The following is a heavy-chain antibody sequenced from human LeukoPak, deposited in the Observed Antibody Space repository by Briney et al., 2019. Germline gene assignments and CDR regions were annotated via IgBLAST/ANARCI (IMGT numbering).Heavy chain of an antibody. CDR1: GYTFTGYY. CDR2: INPNSGGS. V-gene: IGHV1-2*02. D-gene: IGHD3-10*01. Sequence: ASVKVSCKASGYTFTGYYMHWVRQAPGQGLEWMGWINPNSGGSNYAQKFQGRVTMTRDASISTAYMELSRLRSDDTAVYYCARGPYGSGSYRTVSGYFQHWGQGTLVTVSS. CDR3: ARGPYGSGSYRTVSGYFQH. J-gene: IGHJ1*01.